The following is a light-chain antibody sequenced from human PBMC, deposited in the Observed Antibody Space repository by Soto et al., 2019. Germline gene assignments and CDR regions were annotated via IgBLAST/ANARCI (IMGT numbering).Light chain of an antibody. Sequence: DIQRTQSPSTLSASVGYRFTITCLAIQSFNTWLAWYQQKPGKAPNLLIYKASTLKSGVPSRFSGSGSGTEFTLTISSLQPDDFATYYCQHYNSYSEACGQGTTVDIK. CDR3: QHYNSYSEA. CDR1: QSFNTW. V-gene: IGKV1-5*03. CDR2: KAS. J-gene: IGKJ1*01.